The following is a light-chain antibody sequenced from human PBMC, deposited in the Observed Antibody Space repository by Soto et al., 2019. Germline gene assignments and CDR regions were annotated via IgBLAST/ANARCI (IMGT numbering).Light chain of an antibody. CDR1: SSDVGRYNY. CDR3: SSYTGTSGTLYV. V-gene: IGLV2-14*01. CDR2: EVS. J-gene: IGLJ1*01. Sequence: QSALTQPASMSGSPGQSITISCTGSSSDVGRYNYVSWYQQHPGKAPKLVISEVSNRPSGVSDRFSGSKSGNTASLTISGRQSEDEADYYCSSYTGTSGTLYVFGTGTKLPS.